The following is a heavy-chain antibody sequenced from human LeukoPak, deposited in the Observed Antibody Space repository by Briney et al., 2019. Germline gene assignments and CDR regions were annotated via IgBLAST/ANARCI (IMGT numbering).Heavy chain of an antibody. CDR2: INTNTGNP. V-gene: IGHV7-4-1*02. D-gene: IGHD3-10*01. CDR1: GYTFTSYA. CDR3: ARDVGMVWFGESRGMDV. J-gene: IGHJ6*02. Sequence: ASVKVSCKASGYTFTSYAMNWVRQAPGQGLEWMGWINTNTGNPTYAQGFTGRFAFSLDTSVSTAYLQISSLKAEDTAVYYCARDVGMVWFGESRGMDVWGQGTTVTVSS.